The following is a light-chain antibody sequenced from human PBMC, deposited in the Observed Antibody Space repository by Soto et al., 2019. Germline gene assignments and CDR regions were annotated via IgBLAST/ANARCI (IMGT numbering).Light chain of an antibody. J-gene: IGKJ2*01. CDR2: NAS. Sequence: EIVLTQSPGTLSLSPGERATLFCRASQSVSSNFLSWYQQKPGQAPRLLIYNASRRAAGIADRFSGSGSGTDCTLTISRLEPEDFAVYYCQQYSTSSPRYTFGQGTKVEIK. CDR3: QQYSTSSPRYT. V-gene: IGKV3-20*01. CDR1: QSVSSNF.